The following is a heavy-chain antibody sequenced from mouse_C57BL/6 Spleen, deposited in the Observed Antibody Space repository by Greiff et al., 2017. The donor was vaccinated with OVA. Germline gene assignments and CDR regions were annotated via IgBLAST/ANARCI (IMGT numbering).Heavy chain of an antibody. CDR1: GYTFTDYN. CDR2: INPNNGGT. D-gene: IGHD1-1*01. CDR3: AREDGKLRGAMGY. J-gene: IGHJ4*01. Sequence: EVQLQQSGPELVKPGASVKMSCKASGYTFTDYNMHWVKQSHGKSLEWIGYINPNNGGTSYNQKFKGKATLTVNKSSSTAYMELRSLTSEDSAVYYCAREDGKLRGAMGYWGQGTSVPVSS. V-gene: IGHV1-22*01.